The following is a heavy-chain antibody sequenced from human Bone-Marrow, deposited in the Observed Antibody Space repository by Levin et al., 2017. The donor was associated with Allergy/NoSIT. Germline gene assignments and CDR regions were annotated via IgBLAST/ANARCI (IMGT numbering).Heavy chain of an antibody. D-gene: IGHD1-26*01. CDR1: GGTLSSYG. V-gene: IGHV1-69*06. CDR2: IVPVFGSV. CDR3: ARDGSWELGGAYNNGMDV. J-gene: IGHJ6*02. Sequence: KISCKASGGTLSSYGFSWVRQAPGQGLEWMGGIVPVFGSVNYAQKFQDRVTITADKSTSAVYMELSSLRSEDTAVYYCARDGSWELGGAYNNGMDVWGQGTPVTVSS.